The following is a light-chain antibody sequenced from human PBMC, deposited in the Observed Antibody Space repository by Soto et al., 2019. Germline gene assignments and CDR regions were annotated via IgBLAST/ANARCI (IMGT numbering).Light chain of an antibody. J-gene: IGKJ1*01. CDR1: QSIFTW. V-gene: IGKV1-5*01. CDR2: DAS. CDR3: QQYNILST. Sequence: DIQMTQSPSTLSASVGDRVINACRASQSIFTWLAWYQQTPGKAPKVLIRDASTLESGVPSRFSGSGSGTEFTLTISSLQPEDFATYYCQQYNILSTFGQGTKVDIK.